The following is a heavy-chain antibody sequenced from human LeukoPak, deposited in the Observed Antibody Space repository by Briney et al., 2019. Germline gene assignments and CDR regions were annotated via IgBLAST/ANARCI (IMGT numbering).Heavy chain of an antibody. Sequence: ASVKVSCKVSGYTLTGLSMHWVRQAPGKGLEWMGGFDPEDGETIYAQKFQGRVTMTEDTSTDTAYMELSSLRSEDTAVYFCARGPIGAPDYYFDYWRQGTLVSVSS. D-gene: IGHD3-10*01. J-gene: IGHJ4*02. CDR3: ARGPIGAPDYYFDY. CDR2: FDPEDGET. CDR1: GYTLTGLS. V-gene: IGHV1-24*01.